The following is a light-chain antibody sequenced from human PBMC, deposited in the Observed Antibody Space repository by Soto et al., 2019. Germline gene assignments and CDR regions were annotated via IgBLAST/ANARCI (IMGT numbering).Light chain of an antibody. Sequence: EIVLTQSPGTLSLSPGERATLSCRASQSVNSNYLTWYQQKPVQAPRLLIYGASSRATGIPDRFSGSGSGTDFTLTISRLEPHDFAVYYCQQYGSSPFTFGPGTKVYIK. J-gene: IGKJ3*01. V-gene: IGKV3-20*01. CDR3: QQYGSSPFT. CDR2: GAS. CDR1: QSVNSNY.